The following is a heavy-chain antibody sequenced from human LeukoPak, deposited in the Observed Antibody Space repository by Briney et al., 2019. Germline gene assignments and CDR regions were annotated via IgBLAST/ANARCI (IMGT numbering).Heavy chain of an antibody. V-gene: IGHV3-9*03. J-gene: IGHJ4*02. CDR3: AKDTQADYYDSSGYTDY. Sequence: GGSLRLSCAASGFTFDDYGMHWIRQAPGKGLEWVSGISWNSGRIGYADSVKGRFTISRDNAKNFLYLQMNSLRAEDMALYYCAKDTQADYYDSSGYTDYWGQGTLVTVSS. CDR2: ISWNSGRI. CDR1: GFTFDDYG. D-gene: IGHD3-22*01.